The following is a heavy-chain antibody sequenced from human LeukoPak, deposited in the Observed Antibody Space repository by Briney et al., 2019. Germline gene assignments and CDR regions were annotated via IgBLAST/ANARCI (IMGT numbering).Heavy chain of an antibody. V-gene: IGHV3-48*01. CDR1: GFTFSSYT. Sequence: PGGSLRLSCAASGFTFSSYTMNWVRQAPGKGLERISFISRSSDNIYYADSVKGRFTISRDNAKNSLYLQMNSLRAEDTAVYYCARGLYSGYDYYFDTWGQGTLVTVSS. D-gene: IGHD5-12*01. CDR3: ARGLYSGYDYYFDT. CDR2: ISRSSDNI. J-gene: IGHJ4*02.